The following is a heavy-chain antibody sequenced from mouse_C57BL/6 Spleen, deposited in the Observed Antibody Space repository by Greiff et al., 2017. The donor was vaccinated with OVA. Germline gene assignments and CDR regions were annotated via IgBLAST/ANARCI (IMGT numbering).Heavy chain of an antibody. CDR1: GFTFSDSG. J-gene: IGHJ1*03. V-gene: IGHV5-17*01. D-gene: IGHD1-1*01. CDR3: ARDYD. Sequence: EVKLMESGGGLLHPFFSLPLSCAASGFTFSDSGMHWVRQAPEKGLEWVAYISSGSSTIYYADTVKGRFTISRDNAKNTLFLQMTSLRSEDTAMYYCARDYDWGTGTTVTVSS. CDR2: ISSGSSTI.